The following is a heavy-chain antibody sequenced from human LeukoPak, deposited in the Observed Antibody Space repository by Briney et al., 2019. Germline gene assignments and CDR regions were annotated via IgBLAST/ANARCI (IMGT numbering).Heavy chain of an antibody. CDR1: GYTFTGYY. D-gene: IGHD2-2*01. V-gene: IGHV1-2*02. CDR3: ARVKRGVVPAATGNIDY. Sequence: ASVKVSCKASGYTFTGYYRHWVRQAPGQGLEWMGWINPNSGGTNYAQKFQGRVTMTRDTSISTAYMELSRLRSDDTAVYYCARVKRGVVPAATGNIDYWGQGTLVTVSS. J-gene: IGHJ4*02. CDR2: INPNSGGT.